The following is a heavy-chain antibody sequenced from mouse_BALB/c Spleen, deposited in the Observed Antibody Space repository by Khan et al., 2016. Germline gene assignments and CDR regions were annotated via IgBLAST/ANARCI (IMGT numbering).Heavy chain of an antibody. D-gene: IGHD2-1*01. J-gene: IGHJ4*01. CDR2: IDPYNGST. CDR1: GYTFTSYN. CDR3: ASDLLWYAMDY. V-gene: IGHV1S135*01. Sequence: VQLQQPGPELVKPGASVKVSCKASGYTFTSYNMYWVKQSHGKNLEWIGYIDPYNGSTSYNQKFKGKATLTVDKSSSTAYMHLNSLTSEDSAVXYCASDLLWYAMDYWGQGTSVTVSS.